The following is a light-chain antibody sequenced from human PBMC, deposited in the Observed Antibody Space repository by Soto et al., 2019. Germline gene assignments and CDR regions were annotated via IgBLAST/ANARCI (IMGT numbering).Light chain of an antibody. V-gene: IGLV1-47*01. J-gene: IGLJ1*01. Sequence: QAVVTQPPSASGTPGQRVTISCSGSSSNIGSNYVYWYQQLPGTAPKLLIYRNNQRPSGFPDRFSGSKSGTSASLAISGLRSEDEADYYCAAWDDSLSVYYVFGTGTKLTVL. CDR1: SSNIGSNY. CDR2: RNN. CDR3: AAWDDSLSVYYV.